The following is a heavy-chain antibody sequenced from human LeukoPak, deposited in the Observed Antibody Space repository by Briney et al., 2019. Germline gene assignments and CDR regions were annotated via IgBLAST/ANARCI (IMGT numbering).Heavy chain of an antibody. J-gene: IGHJ4*02. V-gene: IGHV3-23*01. CDR3: AKERLV. D-gene: IGHD6-6*01. CDR2: ISAINGTT. CDR1: GFTLGNYA. Sequence: GGSLRLSCAASGFTLGNYAMTWVRKAPGKGLEWVSAISAINGTTYYADSVKGRFTISRDNSKNTLYLQMNSLRVEDTAIYYCAKERLVWGQGTLVTVSS.